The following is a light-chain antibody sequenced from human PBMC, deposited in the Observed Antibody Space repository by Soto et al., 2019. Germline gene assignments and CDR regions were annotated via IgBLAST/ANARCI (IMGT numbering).Light chain of an antibody. V-gene: IGLV2-14*03. Sequence: QSALTQPASVSGSPGQSITISCTGTSSDIGTYSYVSWYQQHPGKVPNLIIYDVTNRPSGISSRFSASRSGNTASLTISGLQAEDEAEYYCSSYTDIRSTHVVFGGGTQLTVL. CDR1: SSDIGTYSY. CDR2: DVT. CDR3: SSYTDIRSTHVV. J-gene: IGLJ7*01.